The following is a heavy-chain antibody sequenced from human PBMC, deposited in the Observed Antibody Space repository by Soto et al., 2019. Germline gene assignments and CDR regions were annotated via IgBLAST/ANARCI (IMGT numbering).Heavy chain of an antibody. CDR1: GFTFKSYG. CDR2: ISYDGNNK. J-gene: IGHJ4*02. Sequence: QVQLVESGGGVVQPGRSLRLSCAASGFTFKSYGMHWVRQAPGKGLEWVAVISYDGNNKYYADSVKGRFTISRDIPKNTLYLQLNSLRAEDTALYYCAKEGLYKTLDYWGQGTLVTVSS. D-gene: IGHD1-1*01. V-gene: IGHV3-30*18. CDR3: AKEGLYKTLDY.